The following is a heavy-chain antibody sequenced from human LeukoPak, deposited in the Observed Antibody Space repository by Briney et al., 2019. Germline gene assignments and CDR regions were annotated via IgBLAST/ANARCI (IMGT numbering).Heavy chain of an antibody. CDR1: GYTFTKHD. J-gene: IGHJ6*02. CDR2: MNPKSGNT. Sequence: ASVKVSCKASGYTFTKHDINWVRQAPGQGLEWMGWMNPKSGNTGFAHKFQGRVIMTRNTSISTAYMELSSLRSEDTAVYYCARDDYDSGGYPDFDYYYYYGMDVWGQGTTVTVSS. CDR3: ARDDYDSGGYPDFDYYYYYGMDV. V-gene: IGHV1-8*01. D-gene: IGHD3-22*01.